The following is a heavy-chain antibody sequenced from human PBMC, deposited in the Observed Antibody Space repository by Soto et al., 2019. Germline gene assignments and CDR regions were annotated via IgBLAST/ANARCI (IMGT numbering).Heavy chain of an antibody. D-gene: IGHD6-13*01. CDR1: GFTFSSYW. CDR3: ARDNYFSSSWYGFDYYYGMDV. Sequence: GGSLRLSCAASGFTFSSYWMHWVRQAPGKGLVWVSRINSDGSSTSYADSVKGRFTISRDNAKNTLYLQMNSLRAEDTAVYYCARDNYFSSSWYGFDYYYGMDVWGQGTTVTVSS. CDR2: INSDGSST. V-gene: IGHV3-74*01. J-gene: IGHJ6*02.